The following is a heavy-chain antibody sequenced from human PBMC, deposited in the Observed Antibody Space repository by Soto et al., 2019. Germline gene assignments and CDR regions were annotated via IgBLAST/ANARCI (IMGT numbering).Heavy chain of an antibody. V-gene: IGHV3-74*01. CDR3: ARGYYDFWSGYSPLHYCSYGMDV. D-gene: IGHD3-3*01. CDR1: GFTFSSYW. Sequence: GVLRLSCAASGFTFSSYWMHWVRQAPGKGLVWVSRINSDGSSTSYADSVKGRFTISRDNAENTLYLQMNSLRAEDTAVYYCARGYYDFWSGYSPLHYCSYGMDVWGQGTTVTVSS. CDR2: INSDGSST. J-gene: IGHJ6*02.